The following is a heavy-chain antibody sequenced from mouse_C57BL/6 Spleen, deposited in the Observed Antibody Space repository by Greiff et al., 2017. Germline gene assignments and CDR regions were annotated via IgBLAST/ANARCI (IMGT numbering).Heavy chain of an antibody. Sequence: DVKLVESGGGLVKPGGSLKLSCAASGFTFSSYGMHWVRQAPEKGLEWVAYISSGSSTIYYADTVTGRFTISRDNAKNTLFLQMTSLRSEYTAMDYCARPGDYYAIDYWGQGTSVTVSS. CDR1: GFTFSSYG. J-gene: IGHJ4*01. CDR3: ARPGDYYAIDY. CDR2: ISSGSSTI. V-gene: IGHV5-17*01.